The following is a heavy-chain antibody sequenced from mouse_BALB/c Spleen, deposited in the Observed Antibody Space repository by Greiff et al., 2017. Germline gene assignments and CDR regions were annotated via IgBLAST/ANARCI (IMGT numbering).Heavy chain of an antibody. CDR2: INPSNGGT. J-gene: IGHJ3*01. CDR3: TRFGNGFAY. D-gene: IGHD2-1*01. CDR1: GYTFTSYY. V-gene: IGHV1S81*02. Sequence: VKLQESGAELVKPGASVKLSCKASGYTFTSYYMYWVKQRPGQGLEWIGGINPSNGGTNFNEKFKSKATLTVDKSSSTAYMQLSSLTSEDSAVYYCTRFGNGFAYWGQGTLVTVSA.